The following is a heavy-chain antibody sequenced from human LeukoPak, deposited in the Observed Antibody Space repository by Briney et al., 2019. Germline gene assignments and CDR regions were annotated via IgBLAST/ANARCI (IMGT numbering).Heavy chain of an antibody. V-gene: IGHV4-39*01. Sequence: SETLSLTCTVSGGSISSSSYYWGWIRQPPGKGLEWIGSIYYSGSTYYNPSLKSRVTISVDTSKNQFSLKLSSVTAADTAVYYCARHHCSGGSCYSVPFDYWGQGTLVTVSS. J-gene: IGHJ4*02. CDR2: IYYSGST. D-gene: IGHD2-15*01. CDR3: ARHHCSGGSCYSVPFDY. CDR1: GGSISSSSYY.